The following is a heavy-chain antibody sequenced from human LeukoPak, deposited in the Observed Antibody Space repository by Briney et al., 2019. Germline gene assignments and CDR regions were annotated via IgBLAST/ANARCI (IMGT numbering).Heavy chain of an antibody. CDR1: GFIFHTYA. V-gene: IGHV3-23*01. D-gene: IGHD4-17*01. CDR2: ISGGGTRT. Sequence: SGGSLRLSCAASGFIFHTYAMGWVRQAPGKGPVWVSAISGGGTRTYYADSVTGRFTISRDNSKNTVYLQINSLRGEGTSVYFFAKGGGRGDYDLTGRFSTHFDSWGQGNLVVVSS. J-gene: IGHJ4*02. CDR3: AKGGGRGDYDLTGRFSTHFDS.